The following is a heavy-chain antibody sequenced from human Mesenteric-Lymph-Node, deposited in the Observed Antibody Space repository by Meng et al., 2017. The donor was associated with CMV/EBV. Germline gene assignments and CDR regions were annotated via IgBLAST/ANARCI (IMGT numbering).Heavy chain of an antibody. J-gene: IGHJ6*02. D-gene: IGHD3-22*01. V-gene: IGHV1-18*01. CDR3: ARGIVVVKERYYYYGMDV. CDR2: ISAYNGNT. CDR1: GGTFSSYT. Sequence: ASVKVSCKASGGTFSSYTISWVRQAPGQGLEWMGWISAYNGNTNYAQKLQGRVTMTTDTSTSTAYMELRSLRSDDTAVYYCARGIVVVKERYYYYGMDVWGQGTTVTVSS.